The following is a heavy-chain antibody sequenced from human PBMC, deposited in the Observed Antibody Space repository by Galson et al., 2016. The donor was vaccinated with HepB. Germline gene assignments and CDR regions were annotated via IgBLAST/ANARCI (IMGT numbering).Heavy chain of an antibody. CDR2: IYYSGTT. CDR1: GDSINNYY. CDR3: ARGPSSRYNWNPDFDY. D-gene: IGHD1-20*01. V-gene: IGHV4-59*01. J-gene: IGHJ4*02. Sequence: LSLTCTVSGDSINNYYWSWFRQPPGKGLEWIGYIYYSGTTNYNPSLKSRITISVDTSKSQFSLKLTSVTAADTAVYFCARGPSSRYNWNPDFDYWGQGSLVTVSS.